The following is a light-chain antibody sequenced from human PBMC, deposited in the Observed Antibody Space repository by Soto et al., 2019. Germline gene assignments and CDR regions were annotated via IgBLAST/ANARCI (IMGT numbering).Light chain of an antibody. Sequence: DIQMTQSPSTLSASVGDRVTITCRASQSISSWLAWYQQKPGKAPKLLVYDSSSLESGVPSRFSGSGSGTEFTLTISSLQPDDFATEYCQQYNSYSYTFGQWTLLEI. J-gene: IGKJ2*01. CDR3: QQYNSYSYT. V-gene: IGKV1-5*01. CDR1: QSISSW. CDR2: DSS.